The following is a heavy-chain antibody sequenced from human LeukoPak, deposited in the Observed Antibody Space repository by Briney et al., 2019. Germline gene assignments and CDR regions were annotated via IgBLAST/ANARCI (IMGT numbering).Heavy chain of an antibody. V-gene: IGHV1-69*04. CDR3: ARGGDYGDYGGEDY. CDR1: GGTFSSYA. D-gene: IGHD4-17*01. CDR2: IIPILGIA. Sequence: ASVKVSCKASGGTFSSYAISRVRQAPGQGLEWMGRIIPILGIANYAQKFQGRVTITADKSTSTAYMELSSLRSEDTAVYYCARGGDYGDYGGEDYWGQGTLVTVSS. J-gene: IGHJ4*02.